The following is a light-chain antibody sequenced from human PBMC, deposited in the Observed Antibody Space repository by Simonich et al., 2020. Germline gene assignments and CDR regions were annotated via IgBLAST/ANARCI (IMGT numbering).Light chain of an antibody. CDR2: AAS. CDR1: QSISSY. V-gene: IGKV1-9*01. J-gene: IGKJ5*01. CDR3: QQLNSYPIT. Sequence: DIQMTQSPSSLSASVGDRVTITCRASQSISSYLAWYPQKPGKDPKLLIYAASPLQSGVPSRFRGSGSGTEFTLTISSLQPEDFATYYCQQLNSYPITFGQGTRLEIK.